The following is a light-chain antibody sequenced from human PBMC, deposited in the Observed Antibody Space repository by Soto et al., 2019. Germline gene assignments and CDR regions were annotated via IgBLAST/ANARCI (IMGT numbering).Light chain of an antibody. J-gene: IGLJ1*01. CDR1: SSDVGGYNY. Sequence: QSALTQPASVSGSPGQSITISCTGTSSDVGGYNYVSWYQQHPGKAPKLMIYDVSNRPSGVSNRFSGSKSGNTASLTISGLQAEHEADYYCSSYTSSSTPVFGTVTKLTVL. CDR3: SSYTSSSTPV. V-gene: IGLV2-14*01. CDR2: DVS.